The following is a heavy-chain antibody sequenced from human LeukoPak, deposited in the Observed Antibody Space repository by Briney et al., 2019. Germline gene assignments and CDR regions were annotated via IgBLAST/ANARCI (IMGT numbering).Heavy chain of an antibody. CDR2: IYHSGGT. CDR3: ASLIAAGYFDH. Sequence: PSETRSLTCTVSGGSISSSSYSWGWIRQPPGKGLEWIGVIYHSGGTYYNPSLKSRLTMSVDTSKNQFSLKLSTVTATDTAVYYCASLIAAGYFDHWGQGTLVTVSS. D-gene: IGHD6-13*01. CDR1: GGSISSSSYS. J-gene: IGHJ4*02. V-gene: IGHV4-39*01.